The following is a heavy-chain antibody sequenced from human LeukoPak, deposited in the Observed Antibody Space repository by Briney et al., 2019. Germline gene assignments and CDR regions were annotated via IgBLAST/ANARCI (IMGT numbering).Heavy chain of an antibody. CDR3: ARTMATIRTRIDYYYYYMDV. Sequence: GGSLRLSCAASGFTFSSSAMSWVRQAPGKGLEWVAFIRFDGSNKYYADSLKGRFTISRDNSKNTLYLQMNSLRSEDTAVYYCARTMATIRTRIDYYYYYMDVWGKGTTVTVSS. CDR2: IRFDGSNK. CDR1: GFTFSSSA. V-gene: IGHV3-30*02. D-gene: IGHD5-24*01. J-gene: IGHJ6*03.